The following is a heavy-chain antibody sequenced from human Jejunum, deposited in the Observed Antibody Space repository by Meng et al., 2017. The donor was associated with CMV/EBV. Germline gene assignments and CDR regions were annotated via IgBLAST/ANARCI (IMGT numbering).Heavy chain of an antibody. V-gene: IGHV4-4*07. D-gene: IGHD6-19*01. J-gene: IGHJ4*02. CDR3: ARAANSAGWYGFDY. CDR2: VYANGST. CDR1: GDSLTGYY. Sequence: LQASGPGLLKPSATPSTTRTSSGDSLTGYYYNWIPMPGGTRLGGIGRVYANGSTQYCPSLKSRVTMAVDTSMKPVSLKLTSVTSADTAVYYCARAANSAGWYGFDYWGQGTLVTVSS.